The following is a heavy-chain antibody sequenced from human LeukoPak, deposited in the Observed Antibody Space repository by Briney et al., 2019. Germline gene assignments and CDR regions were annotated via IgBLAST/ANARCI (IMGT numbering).Heavy chain of an antibody. V-gene: IGHV3-23*05. J-gene: IGHJ4*02. CDR1: GFTFSSYG. D-gene: IGHD1-26*01. CDR2: IETGGAST. CDR3: ARGKSGSYGTKGY. Sequence: PGGSLRLSCAASGFTFSSYGMSWVRQAPGKGLEWVSAIETGGASTYYADSVKGRFSISRDNAKNSLYLQMNSLRVEDTAVYYCARGKSGSYGTKGYWGQGTLVTVSS.